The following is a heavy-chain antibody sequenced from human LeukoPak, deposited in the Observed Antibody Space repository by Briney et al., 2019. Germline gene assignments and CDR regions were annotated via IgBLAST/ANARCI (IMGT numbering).Heavy chain of an antibody. CDR2: INHSGST. CDR3: ARLIAVERFDP. D-gene: IGHD6-19*01. CDR1: GGSFSGYY. J-gene: IGHJ5*02. Sequence: SETLSLTCAVYGGSFSGYYWSWIRQPPGKGLEWIGEINHSGSTNYNPSLKSRVTISVDTSKNQFSLKLSSVTAADTAVYYCARLIAVERFDPWGQGALVTVSS. V-gene: IGHV4-34*01.